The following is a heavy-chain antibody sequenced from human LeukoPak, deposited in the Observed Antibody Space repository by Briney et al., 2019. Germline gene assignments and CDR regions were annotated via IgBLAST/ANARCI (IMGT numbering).Heavy chain of an antibody. CDR2: IRYDGNNK. CDR3: VKDNPLDY. D-gene: IGHD1-14*01. J-gene: IGHJ4*02. Sequence: GGSLKLSCAASGFTFSSYWMTWVRQAPGKGLDWVAFIRYDGNNKLYADSVKGRFTISRDNSKNTLYLHINSLRAEDTAVYYCVKDNPLDYWGQGTLVIVSS. V-gene: IGHV3-30*02. CDR1: GFTFSSYW.